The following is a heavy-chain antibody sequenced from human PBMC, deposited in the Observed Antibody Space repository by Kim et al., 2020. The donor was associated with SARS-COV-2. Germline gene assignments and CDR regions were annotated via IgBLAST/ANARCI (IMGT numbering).Heavy chain of an antibody. Sequence: GAAPKFQGRLTMTRNTSITTAYMELSSLTFEDTAVYYCARNSGGSRQFDYWGQGTLVTVSS. CDR3: ARNSGGSRQFDY. V-gene: IGHV1-8*01. J-gene: IGHJ4*02. D-gene: IGHD2-15*01.